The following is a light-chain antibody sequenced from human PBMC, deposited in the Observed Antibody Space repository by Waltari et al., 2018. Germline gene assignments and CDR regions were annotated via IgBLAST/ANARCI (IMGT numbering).Light chain of an antibody. CDR1: SGDVGAYPS. V-gene: IGLV2-8*01. CDR3: SSYSDTYNLV. Sequence: QSALTQPPSASGSPGQSVTISCTGTSGDVGAYPSVSWYQQLPGRAPKLIIYEVDKRPSGVPGRFSGSKSGNTASLTVSGAQAEDEGDYYCSSYSDTYNLVFGGGTKLTVL. J-gene: IGLJ2*01. CDR2: EVD.